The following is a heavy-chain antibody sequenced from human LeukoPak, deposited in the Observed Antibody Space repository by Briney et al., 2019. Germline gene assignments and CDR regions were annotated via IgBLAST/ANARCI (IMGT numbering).Heavy chain of an antibody. CDR3: ARDSVTSYYCSGSYPHFDY. CDR1: GGTFSSYA. V-gene: IGHV1-69*04. CDR2: IIPILGIA. J-gene: IGHJ4*02. D-gene: IGHD3-10*01. Sequence: SVKVSCKASGGTFSSYAISWVRQAPGQGLEWMGRIIPILGIANYAQKFQGRVTITADKSTSTAYMELSSLRSEDTAVYYCARDSVTSYYCSGSYPHFDYWGQGTLVTVSS.